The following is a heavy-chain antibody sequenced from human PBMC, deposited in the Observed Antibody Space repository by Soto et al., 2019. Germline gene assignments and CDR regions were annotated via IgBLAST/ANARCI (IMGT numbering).Heavy chain of an antibody. D-gene: IGHD3-16*01. CDR1: GGTFSTYT. CDR2: IIPFLNIS. CDR3: ATLGAQNDH. Sequence: QVLLVQSGAAVKKPGSSVNVSCKTFGGTFSTYTISWVRQAPGQGLLWMGSIIPFLNISNIEQTFLGRLTITTDESTNTAVMELGGRPREYTAIYFCATLGAQNDHWGHGTRGTVSS. V-gene: IGHV1-69*09. J-gene: IGHJ5*02.